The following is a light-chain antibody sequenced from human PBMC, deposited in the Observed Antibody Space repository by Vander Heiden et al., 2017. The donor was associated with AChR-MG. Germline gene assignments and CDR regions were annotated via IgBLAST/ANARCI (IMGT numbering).Light chain of an antibody. CDR1: QSVLYSSNNKNY. CDR3: QQCYSPPYT. CDR2: GAS. V-gene: IGKV4-1*01. J-gene: IGKJ2*01. Sequence: DIVMTQSPDSLAVSLGERATINCKSSQSVLYSSNNKNYLAWYQQKPGQPPKLPISGASSRESGVPDRFSGSGSGTDFTLTINSLQAEEVAVYYCQQCYSPPYTFGQGTKLEIK.